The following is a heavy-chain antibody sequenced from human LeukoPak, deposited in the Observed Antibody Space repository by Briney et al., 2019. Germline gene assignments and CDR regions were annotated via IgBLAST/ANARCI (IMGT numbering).Heavy chain of an antibody. Sequence: PGGSLRLSCAASGFTFSSYEMNWVRQAPGKGLEWVSYISSSGSTIYYADSVKGRFTISRDNAKNSLYLQMNSLRAEDTGVYYCARIGYSSSSFDYWGQGTLVTVSS. D-gene: IGHD6-6*01. V-gene: IGHV3-48*03. CDR2: ISSSGSTI. J-gene: IGHJ4*02. CDR3: ARIGYSSSSFDY. CDR1: GFTFSSYE.